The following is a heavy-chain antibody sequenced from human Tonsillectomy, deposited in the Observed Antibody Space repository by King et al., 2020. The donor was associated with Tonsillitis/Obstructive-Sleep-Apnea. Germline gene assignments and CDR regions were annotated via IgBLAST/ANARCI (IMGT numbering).Heavy chain of an antibody. CDR3: AHRGYCSGGSCYLATTYFDY. CDR1: GFSLSTSGVG. D-gene: IGHD2-15*01. V-gene: IGHV2-5*02. CDR2: IYWDDDK. Sequence: TLQESGPTLVKPTQTLTLTCTFSGFSLSTSGVGVGWIRQPPGKALEWLPLIYWDDDKRYSPSLKSRLTITKDTSKNQVVLTMTNMDPVDTATYYCAHRGYCSGGSCYLATTYFDYWGQGTLVTVSS. J-gene: IGHJ4*02.